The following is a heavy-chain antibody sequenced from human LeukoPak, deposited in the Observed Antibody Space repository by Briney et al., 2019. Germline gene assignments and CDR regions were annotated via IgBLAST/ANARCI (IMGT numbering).Heavy chain of an antibody. V-gene: IGHV1-69*05. CDR1: GCTFSSYA. CDR3: ARAGAYYYGSGSYPDY. J-gene: IGHJ4*02. Sequence: VASVKVSCKASGCTFSSYAISWVRQAPGQGLEWMGGIIPIFDTANYAQKLQGRVTMTTDTSTSTAYMELRSLRSDDTAVYYCARAGAYYYGSGSYPDYWGQGTLVTVSS. CDR2: IIPIFDTA. D-gene: IGHD3-10*01.